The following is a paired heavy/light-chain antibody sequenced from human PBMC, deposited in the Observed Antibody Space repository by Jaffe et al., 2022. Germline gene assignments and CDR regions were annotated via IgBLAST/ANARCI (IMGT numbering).Light chain of an antibody. CDR3: AAWDDSLSRWV. V-gene: IGLV1-47*01. CDR1: SSNIGKNY. Sequence: QSVLTQPPSASGTPGQRVIISCSGGSSNIGKNYLYWYQHLPGAAPKVLIYRNNQRPSGVPDRFSASKSGTSNSLAISGLRSEDEADYYCAAWDDSLSRWVFGGGTKLTVL. CDR2: RNN. J-gene: IGLJ3*02.
Heavy chain of an antibody. CDR2: VSWNSANI. CDR1: GFTFDDSA. CDR3: AKDIDRGYDFWSGYFDY. Sequence: DVQLVESGGGTQRPGMSLRLSCAASGFTFDDSAMHWVRQGPGKGLEWVAGVSWNSANIAYADSVKGRFTISRDNAKNSVYLQMNSLRTEDTALYFCAKDIDRGYDFWSGYFDYWGQGILVTVSS. V-gene: IGHV3-9*01. J-gene: IGHJ4*02. D-gene: IGHD3-3*01.